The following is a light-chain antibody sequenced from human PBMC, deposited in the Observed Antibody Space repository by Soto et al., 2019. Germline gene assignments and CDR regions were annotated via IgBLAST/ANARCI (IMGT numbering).Light chain of an antibody. CDR2: DAS. V-gene: IGKV1-5*01. CDR1: QSISTG. Sequence: DIQMTQSPSTLSSSVGDRVTITCRASQSISTGLAWYQQKPGKAPNLLIYDASTLESGVPSRFSGSGSGTEFTLTISSLQPDDFATYYCQHYSTVWAFGQGTKVDNK. CDR3: QHYSTVWA. J-gene: IGKJ1*01.